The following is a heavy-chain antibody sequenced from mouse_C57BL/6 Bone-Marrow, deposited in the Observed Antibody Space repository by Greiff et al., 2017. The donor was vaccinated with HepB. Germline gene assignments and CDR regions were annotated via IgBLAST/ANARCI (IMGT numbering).Heavy chain of an antibody. Sequence: EVQLQQSGPELVKPGASVKIPCKASGYTFTDYNMDWVKQSHGKSLEWIGDINPNNGGTIYNQKFKGKATLTVDKSSSTAYMELRSLTSEDTAVYYCAIDGSSPYWYFDVWGTGTTVTVSS. V-gene: IGHV1-18*01. D-gene: IGHD1-1*01. CDR2: INPNNGGT. CDR1: GYTFTDYN. J-gene: IGHJ1*03. CDR3: AIDGSSPYWYFDV.